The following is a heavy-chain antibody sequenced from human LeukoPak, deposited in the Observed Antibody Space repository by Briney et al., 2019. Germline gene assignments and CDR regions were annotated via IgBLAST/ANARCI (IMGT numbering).Heavy chain of an antibody. CDR2: INRNSGGT. CDR3: ARGVVPAAIHNWFDP. V-gene: IGHV1-2*02. CDR1: GYTFTGYY. Sequence: ASVKVSCKASGYTFTGYYMHWVGQAPGQGLEWMGWINRNSGGTNYAQKFHGRVTMTRDTSISTAYMELSRLRSDDTAVYYCARGVVPAAIHNWFDPWGQGTLVTVSS. J-gene: IGHJ5*02. D-gene: IGHD2-2*01.